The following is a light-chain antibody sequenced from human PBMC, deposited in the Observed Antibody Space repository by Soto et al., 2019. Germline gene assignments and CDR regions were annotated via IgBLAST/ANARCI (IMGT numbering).Light chain of an antibody. J-gene: IGLJ1*01. CDR2: ANT. CDR1: SSSIGPTYD. Sequence: SVLTQPPSVSGAPGQRVTISCTGSSSSIGPTYDVHWYQQLPGTAPKLLIYANTNRPSGVPDRFSGSKSGTSASLAITGLQAEDEADYFCRSYDSSLSGYVFGTGTKLTVL. CDR3: RSYDSSLSGYV. V-gene: IGLV1-40*01.